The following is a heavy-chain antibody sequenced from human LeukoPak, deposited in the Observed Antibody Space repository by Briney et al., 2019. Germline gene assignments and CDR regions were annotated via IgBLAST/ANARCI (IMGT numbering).Heavy chain of an antibody. V-gene: IGHV1-69*04. CDR2: IIPILGIA. Sequence: SVKVSCKXSGGTFSSYAISWVRQAPGQGLEWMGGIIPILGIANYAQKFQGRVTITADKSTSTAYMELSGLRSEDTAVYYCARAGCGGDCYSPLDYWGQGTLVTVSS. J-gene: IGHJ4*02. CDR3: ARAGCGGDCYSPLDY. CDR1: GGTFSSYA. D-gene: IGHD2-21*01.